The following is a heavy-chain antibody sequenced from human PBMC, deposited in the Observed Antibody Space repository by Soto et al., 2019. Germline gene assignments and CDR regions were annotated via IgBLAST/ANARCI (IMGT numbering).Heavy chain of an antibody. D-gene: IGHD3-22*01. CDR2: IRSKAYGGKT. V-gene: IGHV3-49*03. CDR1: GFTFGDYA. Sequence: PGGSLRLSCTASGFTFGDYAMSWFRQAPGKGLEWVGFIRSKAYGGKTEYAASVKGRFTISRDDSKSIAYLQMNGLKTEDTAVYYCTRGNYYDSSGYYYLSPYYFDYWGQGTLVTVSS. CDR3: TRGNYYDSSGYYYLSPYYFDY. J-gene: IGHJ4*02.